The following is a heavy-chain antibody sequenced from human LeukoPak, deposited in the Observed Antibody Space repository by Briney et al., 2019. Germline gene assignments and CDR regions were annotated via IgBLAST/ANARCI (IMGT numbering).Heavy chain of an antibody. J-gene: IGHJ5*02. D-gene: IGHD3-3*01. V-gene: IGHV1-18*01. CDR1: GYTFTSYG. CDR3: ARRLEERASRGPSQNWFDP. CDR2: ISAYNGNT. Sequence: ASVKVSCKASGYTFTSYGISWVRQAPGQGLEWMGWISAYNGNTNYAQKLQGRVTMTTDTSTSTAYMELRSLRSDDTAVYYCARRLEERASRGPSQNWFDPWGQGTLVTLSS.